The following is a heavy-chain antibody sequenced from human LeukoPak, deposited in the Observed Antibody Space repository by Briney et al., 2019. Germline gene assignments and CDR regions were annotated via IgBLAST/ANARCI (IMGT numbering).Heavy chain of an antibody. J-gene: IGHJ4*02. Sequence: ASVKVSCKASGYTFTSYDINWVRQATGQGLEWMGWMNPNSGNTGYAQKFQGRVTMTRNTSISTAYMGLSSLRSEDTAVYYCARGPRPLVGATTVDYWGQGTLVTVSS. CDR2: MNPNSGNT. CDR3: ARGPRPLVGATTVDY. CDR1: GYTFTSYD. D-gene: IGHD1-26*01. V-gene: IGHV1-8*01.